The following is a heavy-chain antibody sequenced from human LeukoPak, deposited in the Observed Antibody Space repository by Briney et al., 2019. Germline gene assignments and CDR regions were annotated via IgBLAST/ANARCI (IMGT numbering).Heavy chain of an antibody. V-gene: IGHV3-23*01. D-gene: IGHD6-19*01. CDR3: AKDYSSGWYYFQH. CDR2: ISGSGGST. CDR1: GFTFSSYA. J-gene: IGHJ1*01. Sequence: GGSLRLSCAASGFTFSSYAMSWVRQAPGKGLEWVSAISGSGGSTYYADSVKGRFTISRDNSKNTLYLQMNSLRAGDTAVYYCAKDYSSGWYYFQHWGQGTLVTVSS.